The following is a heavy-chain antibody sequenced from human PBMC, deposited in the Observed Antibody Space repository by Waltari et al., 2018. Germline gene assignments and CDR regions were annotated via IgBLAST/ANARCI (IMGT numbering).Heavy chain of an antibody. J-gene: IGHJ4*02. V-gene: IGHV3-48*03. CDR2: ISSSGSTI. D-gene: IGHD4-17*01. Sequence: EVQLVESGGGLVQPGGSLRLSCAASGFTFSSYEMNWVRQAPGKGLEWVSYISSSGSTIYYADSVKGRFTISRDNAKNSLYLQMNSLRAEDTAVYYCARSPPKRTSTVTSARMSFGYWGQGTLVTVSS. CDR1: GFTFSSYE. CDR3: ARSPPKRTSTVTSARMSFGY.